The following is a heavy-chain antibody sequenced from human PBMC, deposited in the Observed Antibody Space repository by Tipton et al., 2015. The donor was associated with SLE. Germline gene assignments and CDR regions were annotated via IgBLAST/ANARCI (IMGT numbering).Heavy chain of an antibody. V-gene: IGHV4-61*10. CDR2: IHYTGST. Sequence: TLSLPALCLVAPSAVVVTTGAGSGSPPGKGLEWIGYIHYTGSTEYNPSLKSRVTISVDTSKNQFNLKLRSVTVVDTAMYYCAREHISSLRDAFEVWGQGTKVTVS. D-gene: IGHD2-15*01. CDR1: VAPSAVVVTT. CDR3: AREHISSLRDAFEV. J-gene: IGHJ3*01.